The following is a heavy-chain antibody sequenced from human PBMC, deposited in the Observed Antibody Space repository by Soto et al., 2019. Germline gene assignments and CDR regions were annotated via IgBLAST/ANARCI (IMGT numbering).Heavy chain of an antibody. CDR2: IRSKAYGGTT. Sequence: GGSLRLSCTASGFTFGDYAMSWFRQAPGKGLEWVGFIRSKAYGGTTEYAASVKGRFTISRDDSKSIAYLQMNSLKTEDTAVYYCTRVIAQHGFRYHRDLMDVWGQGTTDT. CDR3: TRVIAQHGFRYHRDLMDV. CDR1: GFTFGDYA. J-gene: IGHJ6*01. D-gene: IGHD2-15*01. V-gene: IGHV3-49*03.